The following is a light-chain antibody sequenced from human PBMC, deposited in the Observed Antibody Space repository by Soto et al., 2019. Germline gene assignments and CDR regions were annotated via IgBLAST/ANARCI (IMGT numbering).Light chain of an antibody. J-gene: IGKJ1*01. V-gene: IGKV3-20*01. CDR3: QQYGSSPRT. CDR1: QSVSSNN. CDR2: GAS. Sequence: EIVLTQSPGTLSLSPGERATLSCRASQSVSSNNLAWYQQRPGQAPRLLIYGASTRATGIPDRSSGSGSGATFTLTITRLEPEDFAVYYCQQYGSSPRTFGQGTKVEIK.